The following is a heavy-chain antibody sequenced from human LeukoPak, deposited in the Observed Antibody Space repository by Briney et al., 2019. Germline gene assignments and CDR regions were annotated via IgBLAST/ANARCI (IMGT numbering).Heavy chain of an antibody. Sequence: SETLSLTCTVSGGSISRSSYYWGWIRQPPGKGLEWIGSIYYSGSTYYNPSLKSRVTISVDTSKNQFSLKLSSVTAADTAVYYCARRKAIAVIFFDYWGQGTLVTVSS. CDR3: ARRKAIAVIFFDY. J-gene: IGHJ4*02. CDR1: GGSISRSSYY. D-gene: IGHD6-19*01. V-gene: IGHV4-39*01. CDR2: IYYSGST.